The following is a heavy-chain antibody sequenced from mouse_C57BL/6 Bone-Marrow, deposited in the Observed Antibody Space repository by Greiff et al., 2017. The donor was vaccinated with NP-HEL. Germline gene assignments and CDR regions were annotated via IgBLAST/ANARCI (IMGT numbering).Heavy chain of an antibody. CDR1: GYTFTSYG. V-gene: IGHV1-81*01. Sequence: QVQLQQSGAELARPGASVKLSCKASGYTFTSYGISWVKQRTGQGLEWIGEIYPRSGNTYYNEKFKGKATLTADKSSSTADMELRSLTSEDSAVYFCARWMITRGDWFAYWGQGTLVTVSA. D-gene: IGHD2-4*01. CDR3: ARWMITRGDWFAY. CDR2: IYPRSGNT. J-gene: IGHJ3*01.